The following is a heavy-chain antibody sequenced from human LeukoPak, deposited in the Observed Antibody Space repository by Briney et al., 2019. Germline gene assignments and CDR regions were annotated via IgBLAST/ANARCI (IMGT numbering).Heavy chain of an antibody. J-gene: IGHJ4*02. CDR2: ISSSGSTI. CDR3: ARVTGGYNLVDY. CDR1: GFTFSSYE. D-gene: IGHD5-24*01. Sequence: PGGSLRLSCAASGFTFSSYEMNWVRQAPGKGLEWVSYISSSGSTIYYADSVEGRFTISRDNAKNSLYLQMNSLRAEDTAVYYCARVTGGYNLVDYWGQGTLVTVSS. V-gene: IGHV3-48*03.